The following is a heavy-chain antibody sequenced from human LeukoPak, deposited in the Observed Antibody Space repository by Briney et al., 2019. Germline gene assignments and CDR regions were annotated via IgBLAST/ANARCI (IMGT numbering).Heavy chain of an antibody. CDR2: INHRGST. CDR1: GGSFNGYY. J-gene: IGHJ4*02. V-gene: IGHV4-34*01. D-gene: IGHD1-26*01. CDR3: ARGTMGARLLD. Sequence: SETLSLTCAVYGGSFNGYYWSWIRQSPGKGLEWIGEINHRGSTYYHPSLKRRVTISVDTSKNQFSLRLSSLTAADTAMYYCARGTMGARLLDWGQGTLVTVSS.